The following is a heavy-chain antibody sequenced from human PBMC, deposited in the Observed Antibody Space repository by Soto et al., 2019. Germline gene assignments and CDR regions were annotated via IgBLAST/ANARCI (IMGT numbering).Heavy chain of an antibody. CDR3: ARYEYSSSSAYFDY. CDR1: GDTFSNHT. D-gene: IGHD6-6*01. V-gene: IGHV1-69*02. J-gene: IGHJ4*02. CDR2: IIPILGVA. Sequence: GASVKVSCKASGDTFSNHTISWVRQAPGQGLEWMGRIIPILGVANYAQKFQGRVTITADKSTTTAYMELSSLRSADTAVYYCARYEYSSSSAYFDYWGQGTLVTVSS.